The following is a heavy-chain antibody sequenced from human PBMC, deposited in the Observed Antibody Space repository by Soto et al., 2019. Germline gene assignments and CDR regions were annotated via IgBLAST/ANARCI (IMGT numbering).Heavy chain of an antibody. J-gene: IGHJ4*02. D-gene: IGHD3-16*02. Sequence: QVQLVESGGGVVQPGRSLRLSCAASGFTFSSYAMHWVRQAPGKGLEWVAVISYDGSNKYYADSVKGRFTISRDNSKHTLYLQMNSLRAEDTAVYYCASGQVGYDYVWGSYRSPFDYWGQGTLVTVSS. CDR2: ISYDGSNK. CDR3: ASGQVGYDYVWGSYRSPFDY. CDR1: GFTFSSYA. V-gene: IGHV3-30-3*01.